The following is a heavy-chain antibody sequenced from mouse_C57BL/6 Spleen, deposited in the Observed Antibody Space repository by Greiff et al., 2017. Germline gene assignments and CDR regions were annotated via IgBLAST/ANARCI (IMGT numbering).Heavy chain of an antibody. CDR1: GYTFTDYY. J-gene: IGHJ3*01. D-gene: IGHD1-1*01. V-gene: IGHV1-26*01. CDR3: ARSNYGSSLFAY. Sequence: EVKLQQSGPELVKPGASVKISCKASGYTFTDYYMNWVKQSHGKSLEWIGDINPNNGGTSYNQKFKGKATLTVDKSSSTAYMELRSLTSEDSALYYCARSNYGSSLFAYWGQGTLVTVSA. CDR2: INPNNGGT.